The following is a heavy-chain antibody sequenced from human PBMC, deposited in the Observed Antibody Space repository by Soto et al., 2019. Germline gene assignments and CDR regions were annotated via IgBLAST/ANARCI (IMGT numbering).Heavy chain of an antibody. D-gene: IGHD4-17*01. CDR1: GYTFTRFD. CDR2: MNPNSGNT. V-gene: IGHV1-8*01. CDR3: ARTLYGDNVDY. J-gene: IGHJ4*02. Sequence: APVKVSCKASGYTFTRFDIHWGRQATGQGLEWMGWMNPNSGNTGYAQKFQGRVTMTRNTSISTAYMELSSLRSEDTAVYYCARTLYGDNVDYWGQGTLVTVSS.